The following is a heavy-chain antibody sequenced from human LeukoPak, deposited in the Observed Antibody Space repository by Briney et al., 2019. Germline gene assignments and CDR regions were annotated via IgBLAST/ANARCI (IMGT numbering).Heavy chain of an antibody. CDR3: ARASRIDERAFDI. CDR1: GRSITSYY. J-gene: IGHJ3*02. CDR2: IYYSGST. Sequence: SPTLSLTYPVSGRSITSYYSSCIRQTPGKGQEWLRYIYYSGSTNYKPSLKSRVTISIDTSKNQLPLKMSCVTAADAAVYYCARASRIDERAFDIWGQGAMVTVCS. V-gene: IGHV4-59*01.